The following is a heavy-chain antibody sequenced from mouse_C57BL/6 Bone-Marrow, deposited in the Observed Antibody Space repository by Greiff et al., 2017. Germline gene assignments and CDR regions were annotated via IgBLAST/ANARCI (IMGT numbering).Heavy chain of an antibody. Sequence: EVKLVESEGGLVQPGSSMKLSCTASGFTFSDYYMAWVRQVPEKGLEWVANINYDGSSTYYLDSLKSRFIISRDNAKNILYLQMSSLKSEDTATYYCARDAYYSFDYWGQGTTLTVSS. V-gene: IGHV5-16*01. CDR3: ARDAYYSFDY. J-gene: IGHJ2*01. D-gene: IGHD2-12*01. CDR1: GFTFSDYY. CDR2: INYDGSST.